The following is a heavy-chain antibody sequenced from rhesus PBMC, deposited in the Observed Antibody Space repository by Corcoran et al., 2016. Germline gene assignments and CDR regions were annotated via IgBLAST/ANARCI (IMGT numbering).Heavy chain of an antibody. CDR3: AKTSGNWNFDC. CDR1: GYSLTTYW. D-gene: IGHD6-25*01. J-gene: IGHJ4*01. V-gene: IGHV5-2*01. Sequence: EVQLVQSGAEVNRPGESLKLSCKTSGYSLTTYWIPWVRTMPGKGWEGRGAIDPSDYDTRYSPACQGQVTISAEKSSSTAYLQWTSLKASDSATYYCAKTSGNWNFDCWGQGVLVTVSS. CDR2: IDPSDYDT.